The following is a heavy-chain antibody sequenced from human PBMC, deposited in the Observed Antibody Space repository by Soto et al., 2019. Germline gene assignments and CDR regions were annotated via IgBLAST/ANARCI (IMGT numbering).Heavy chain of an antibody. CDR3: ASGIRQSYFDY. V-gene: IGHV1-69*13. CDR2: IIPISGTA. Sequence: GASVKVSCKASGGTFSSYAISWVRQTPGQGLEWMGGIIPISGTANYAQKFQGRVTITADESTSTAYMELSSLRSEDTAVYYCASGIRQSYFDYWGQGTLVTVSS. D-gene: IGHD2-21*01. CDR1: GGTFSSYA. J-gene: IGHJ4*02.